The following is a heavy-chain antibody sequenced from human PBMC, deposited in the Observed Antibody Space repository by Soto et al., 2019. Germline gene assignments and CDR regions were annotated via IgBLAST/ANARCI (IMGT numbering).Heavy chain of an antibody. J-gene: IGHJ4*02. Sequence: PSETLSLTCAVSGGSISSSNWWSWVRQPPGKGLEWIGEIYHSGSPNYNPSLKSRVTISVDKSKNQFSLKLSSVTAADTAVYYCARAAMGGSSWPFDYWGQGTLVTVSS. V-gene: IGHV4-4*02. CDR2: IYHSGSP. CDR3: ARAAMGGSSWPFDY. D-gene: IGHD6-13*01. CDR1: GGSISSSNW.